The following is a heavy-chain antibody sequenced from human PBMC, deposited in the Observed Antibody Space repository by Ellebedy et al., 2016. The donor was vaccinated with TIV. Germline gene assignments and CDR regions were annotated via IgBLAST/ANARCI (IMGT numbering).Heavy chain of an antibody. CDR1: GYTFTSYD. D-gene: IGHD3-10*01. J-gene: IGHJ6*03. V-gene: IGHV1-8*01. Sequence: ASVKVSCXASGYTFTSYDINWVRQATGQGLEWMGWMNPNSGNTGYAQKFQGRVTMTRNTSISTAYMELSSLRSEDTAVYYCATGSYYYGSGSYTPPHVYYYMDVWGKGTTVTVSS. CDR2: MNPNSGNT. CDR3: ATGSYYYGSGSYTPPHVYYYMDV.